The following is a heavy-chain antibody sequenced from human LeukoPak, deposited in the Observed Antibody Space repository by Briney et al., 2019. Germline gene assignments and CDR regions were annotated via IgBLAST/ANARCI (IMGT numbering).Heavy chain of an antibody. Sequence: SETLSLTCTVSGGSISSSSYYWGWIRQPPGKGLEWIGSIYYSGSTYYNPSLKSRVTISVDTSKNQFSLKLSPVTAADTAVYYCARLLYSSSNWFDPWGQGTLVTVSS. CDR3: ARLLYSSSNWFDP. D-gene: IGHD6-19*01. J-gene: IGHJ5*02. CDR2: IYYSGST. V-gene: IGHV4-39*01. CDR1: GGSISSSSYY.